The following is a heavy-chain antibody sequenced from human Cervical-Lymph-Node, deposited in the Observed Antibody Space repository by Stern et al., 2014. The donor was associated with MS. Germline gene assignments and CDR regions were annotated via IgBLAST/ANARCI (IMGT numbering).Heavy chain of an antibody. D-gene: IGHD5-18*01. J-gene: IGHJ4*02. CDR3: ARERGNTYGFDY. CDR1: GGTINTYA. V-gene: IGHV1-69*01. CDR2: IVPIFEKS. Sequence: QVQLLQPGAEVKKPGSSVKVSCRASGGTINTYAVSWVRQAPGQGLEWMGAIVPIFEKSNYAQRFQERVTITADESTSTVYMELSSLTSEDTAVYYCARERGNTYGFDYWGQGTLVTVSS.